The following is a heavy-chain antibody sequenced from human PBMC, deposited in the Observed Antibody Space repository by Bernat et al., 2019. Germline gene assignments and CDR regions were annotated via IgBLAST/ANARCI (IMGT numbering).Heavy chain of an antibody. Sequence: EVQLLESGGGLIQPGGSLRLSCTASGFTFSSHVMSWVRQAPGKGLHWVSAISASGGDSYYADTVKGRFTSSRDNSKNTLYLQMSSLRAEDTAIYYCTLFNYWGQGTLVTVSS. V-gene: IGHV3-23*01. CDR2: ISASGGDS. CDR3: TLFNY. J-gene: IGHJ4*02. CDR1: GFTFSSHV.